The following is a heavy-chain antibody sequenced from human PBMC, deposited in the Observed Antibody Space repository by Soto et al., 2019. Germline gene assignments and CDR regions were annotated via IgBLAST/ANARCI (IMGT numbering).Heavy chain of an antibody. CDR2: ISAYNGNT. CDR3: ARSWVTGNGGIDV. J-gene: IGHJ6*02. D-gene: IGHD3-16*01. CDR1: GYTFTSYG. Sequence: ASVKVSCKASGYTFTSYGISWVRQAPGQGLEWMGWISAYNGNTNYAQKLQGRVTMTTDTSTNTAYLDLWTLISDDTAVYYCARSWVTGNGGIDVWGQGTTVTVSS. V-gene: IGHV1-18*01.